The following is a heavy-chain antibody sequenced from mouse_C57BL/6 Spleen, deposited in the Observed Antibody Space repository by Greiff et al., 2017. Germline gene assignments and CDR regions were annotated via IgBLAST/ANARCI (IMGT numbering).Heavy chain of an antibody. D-gene: IGHD2-4*01. CDR1: GYTFTSYW. Sequence: VQLQQPGAELVRPGSSVKLSCKASGYTFTSYWMHWVKQRPIQGLEWIGNIDPSDSETHYNQKFKDKATLTVDQSSSTAYMQLSSLTSEDSAVYYCARKGDYDDWYFDVWGTGTTVTVSS. CDR3: ARKGDYDDWYFDV. V-gene: IGHV1-52*01. CDR2: IDPSDSET. J-gene: IGHJ1*03.